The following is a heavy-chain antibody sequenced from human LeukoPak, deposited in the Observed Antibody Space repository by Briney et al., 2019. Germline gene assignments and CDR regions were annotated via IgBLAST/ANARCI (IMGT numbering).Heavy chain of an antibody. CDR3: ARALFSGYSSGWPPAPGY. Sequence: SETLSLTCTVPGGSISSYYWSWIRQPPGKGLEWIGYIYYSGSTNYNPSLKSRVTISVDTSKNQFSLKLSSVTAADTAVYYCARALFSGYSSGWPPAPGYWGQGTLVTVSS. J-gene: IGHJ4*02. D-gene: IGHD6-19*01. CDR2: IYYSGST. V-gene: IGHV4-59*01. CDR1: GGSISSYY.